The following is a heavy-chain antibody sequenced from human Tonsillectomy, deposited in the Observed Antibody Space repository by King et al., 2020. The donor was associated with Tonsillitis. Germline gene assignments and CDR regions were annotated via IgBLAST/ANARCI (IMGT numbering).Heavy chain of an antibody. CDR3: ARIHYGGNSESDWFDP. Sequence: VTLQESGPVLVKPPETLTLTCTVSGFSLSNARMGVSWIRQPPGQALEWLAHIFSNDEKSYSTSLKSRLTISKDTSKSQVVLTMTNMDPVDTATYYCARIHYGGNSESDWFDPWGQGTLVTVSS. D-gene: IGHD4-23*01. CDR2: IFSNDEK. J-gene: IGHJ5*02. CDR1: GFSLSNARMG. V-gene: IGHV2-26*01.